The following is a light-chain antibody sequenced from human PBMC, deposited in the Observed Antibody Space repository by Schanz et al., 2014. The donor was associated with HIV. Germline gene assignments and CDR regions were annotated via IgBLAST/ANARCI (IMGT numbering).Light chain of an antibody. CDR1: QSISNTY. CDR3: QQYGSSPYT. CDR2: GAS. V-gene: IGKV3-20*01. Sequence: ETVLTQSPGSLSLSPGERATLSCRASQSISNTYLAWYQQKPGQAPRLLLYGASRRATGIPDRFSGSGSGTDFTLTISRLEPEDFAVYYCQQYGSSPYTFGQGTKLEIK. J-gene: IGKJ2*01.